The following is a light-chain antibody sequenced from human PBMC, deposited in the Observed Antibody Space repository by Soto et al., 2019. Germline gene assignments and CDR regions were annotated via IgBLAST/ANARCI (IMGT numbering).Light chain of an antibody. CDR2: DAS. CDR1: QSISSW. CDR3: QQYNSYSFT. Sequence: DIQMTQSPSTLSASVGDRVTITCRASQSISSWLAWYQQKPGKAPKLLIYDASSLESGVPSRFSGSGFGTEFTLTISGLQPDDFATYYCQQYNSYSFTFGPGTKVDIK. V-gene: IGKV1-5*01. J-gene: IGKJ3*01.